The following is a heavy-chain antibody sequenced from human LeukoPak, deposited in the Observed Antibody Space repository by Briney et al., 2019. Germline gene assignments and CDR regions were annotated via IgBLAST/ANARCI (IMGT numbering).Heavy chain of an antibody. Sequence: PGGSLRLSCAASGFAFQFFEMHWVRQAPGKGLEWVAVISYDGSNKYYADSVKGRFTISRDNSKNTLYLQMNSLRAEDTAVYYCAKSEQLWLPPFDYWGQGTLVTVSS. D-gene: IGHD5-18*01. CDR3: AKSEQLWLPPFDY. CDR1: GFAFQFFE. V-gene: IGHV3-30*18. J-gene: IGHJ4*02. CDR2: ISYDGSNK.